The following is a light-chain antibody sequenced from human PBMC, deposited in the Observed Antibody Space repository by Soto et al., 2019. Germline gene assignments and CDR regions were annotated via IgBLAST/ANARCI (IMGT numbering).Light chain of an antibody. V-gene: IGLV2-14*01. CDR3: SSYTTTNTYV. Sequence: QSVLAQPASVSGSPGQSITISCTGTSSDVGGYNYVSWSQHHPGKAPKLMIYGVSHRPSGVSNRFSGSKSGNTASLTISGLQAEDEADYYCSSYTTTNTYVFGTGTKVTVL. CDR1: SSDVGGYNY. J-gene: IGLJ1*01. CDR2: GVS.